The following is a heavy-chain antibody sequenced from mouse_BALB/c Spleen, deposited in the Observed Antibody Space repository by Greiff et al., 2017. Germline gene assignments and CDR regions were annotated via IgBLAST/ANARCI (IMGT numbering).Heavy chain of an antibody. CDR2: INPSTGYT. J-gene: IGHJ3*01. CDR3: ARDKSDGYYGLFAY. Sequence: VQLQQSGAELATPGASVKMSCKASGYTFTSYWMHWVNQRPGQGLEWIGYINPSTGYTEYNQKFKDKATLTADKSSSTAYMQLSSLTSEDSAVYYCARDKSDGYYGLFAYWGQGTLVTVSA. D-gene: IGHD2-3*01. CDR1: GYTFTSYW. V-gene: IGHV1-4*01.